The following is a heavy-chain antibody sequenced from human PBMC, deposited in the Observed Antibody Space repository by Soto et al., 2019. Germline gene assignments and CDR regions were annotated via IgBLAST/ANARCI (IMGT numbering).Heavy chain of an antibody. J-gene: IGHJ4*02. CDR1: GFTFSSYS. Sequence: GGSLRLSCAASGFTFSSYSMNWVRQAPGKGLEWVSSISSSSSYIYYADSVKGRFTISRDNAKNSLYLQMNSLRAEDTAVYYCARAENMIVVVTNFDSWGQGTLVTVSS. D-gene: IGHD3-22*01. V-gene: IGHV3-21*01. CDR2: ISSSSSYI. CDR3: ARAENMIVVVTNFDS.